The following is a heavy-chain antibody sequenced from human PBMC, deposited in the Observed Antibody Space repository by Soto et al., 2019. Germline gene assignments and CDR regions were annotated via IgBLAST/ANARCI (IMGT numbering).Heavy chain of an antibody. CDR3: ARWGCSGSNCNLNQRSFDL. D-gene: IGHD2-15*01. CDR2: IWYDGSNK. Sequence: ESGGGVVQPGRSLRLSCAASGFIFNEYGMHWVRQAPGKGLEWVAVIWYDGSNKYYADSVKGRFTFSRDNSKNTMSLQMNSLRVVDTAMYYCARWGCSGSNCNLNQRSFDLWGQGTLVTVSS. V-gene: IGHV3-33*01. J-gene: IGHJ4*02. CDR1: GFIFNEYG.